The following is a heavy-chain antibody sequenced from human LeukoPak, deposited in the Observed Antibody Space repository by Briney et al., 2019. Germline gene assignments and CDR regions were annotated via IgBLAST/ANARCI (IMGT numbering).Heavy chain of an antibody. CDR2: ISWNSGSI. Sequence: PGGSLRLSCAASGFTFDDYAMHWVRQAPGKGLEWVSGISWNSGSIGYADSVKGRFTISRDNAKNSLYLQMNSLRAEDMALYCCAKETGDLGFDYWGQGTLVTVSS. D-gene: IGHD7-27*01. V-gene: IGHV3-9*03. CDR3: AKETGDLGFDY. CDR1: GFTFDDYA. J-gene: IGHJ4*02.